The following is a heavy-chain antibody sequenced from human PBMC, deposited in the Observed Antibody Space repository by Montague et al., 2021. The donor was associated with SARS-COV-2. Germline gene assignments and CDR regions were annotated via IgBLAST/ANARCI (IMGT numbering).Heavy chain of an antibody. Sequence: SLRLSCAASGFTFSSYWMSWVRQAPGKGLEWVANIKQDGSEKYYVDSVKGRFAISRDNAKNSLYLQMNSLRAEDTAVYYCARRRLRFFDRCGAFDIWGQGTMVTVSS. CDR3: ARRRLRFFDRCGAFDI. CDR1: GFTFSSYW. V-gene: IGHV3-7*01. CDR2: IKQDGSEK. D-gene: IGHD3-9*01. J-gene: IGHJ3*02.